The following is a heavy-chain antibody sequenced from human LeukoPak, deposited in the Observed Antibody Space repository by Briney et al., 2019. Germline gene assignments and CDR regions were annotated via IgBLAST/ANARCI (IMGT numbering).Heavy chain of an antibody. V-gene: IGHV4-39*01. CDR1: GGSISSSSYY. J-gene: IGHJ6*03. CDR2: IYYSGST. Sequence: SETLFLTCTVSGGSISSSSYYWGWIRQPPGKGLEWIGSIYYSGSTYYNPSLKSRVTIFVDTSKNQFSLKLSSVTAADTAVFYCARLTQDYYYYYMGVWGKGTTVTISS. CDR3: ARLTQDYYYYYMGV.